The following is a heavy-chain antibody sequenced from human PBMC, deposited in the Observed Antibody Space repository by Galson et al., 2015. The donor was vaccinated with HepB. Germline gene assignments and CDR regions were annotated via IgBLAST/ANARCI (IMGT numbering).Heavy chain of an antibody. Sequence: SVKVSCKASGYTFTSYGISWVRQAPGQGLEWMGWISAYNGNTNYAQKLQGRVTMTTDTSTSTAYMELRSLRSDDTAVYYCARDPQLRFLECTPPCYYYYGMDVWGQGTTVTVSS. V-gene: IGHV1-18*04. CDR1: GYTFTSYG. J-gene: IGHJ6*02. D-gene: IGHD3-3*01. CDR3: ARDPQLRFLECTPPCYYYYGMDV. CDR2: ISAYNGNT.